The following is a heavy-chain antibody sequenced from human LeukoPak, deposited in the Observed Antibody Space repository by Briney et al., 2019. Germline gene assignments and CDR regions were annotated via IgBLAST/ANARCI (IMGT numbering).Heavy chain of an antibody. CDR1: GFTFGVYA. J-gene: IGHJ4*02. Sequence: GGSLRLSCTASGFTFGVYAMSWVRQSPGKGLEWVGFIRSKAYGGTTEYAASVKGRFIISRDDSKSIAYLQMNSLRAEDTAVYYCAKVTYYYDSSGPSPDYWGQGTLVTVSS. CDR2: IRSKAYGGTT. V-gene: IGHV3-49*04. CDR3: AKVTYYYDSSGPSPDY. D-gene: IGHD3-22*01.